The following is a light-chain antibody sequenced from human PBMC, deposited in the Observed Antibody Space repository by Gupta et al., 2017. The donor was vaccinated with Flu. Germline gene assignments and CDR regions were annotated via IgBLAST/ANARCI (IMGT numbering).Light chain of an antibody. J-gene: IGLJ2*01. Sequence: QSAMTQPRSVSGSPGQSVTISCTGTSSDVGGYNYVSWYQQHPGKAHKLIIYEVSKRPSGVPVRGSGSESGNTASLTISGLEAEDDAYYDCCADARSDTWVFGGGTKLTVL. CDR3: CADARSDTWV. CDR1: SSDVGGYNY. CDR2: EVS. V-gene: IGLV2-11*01.